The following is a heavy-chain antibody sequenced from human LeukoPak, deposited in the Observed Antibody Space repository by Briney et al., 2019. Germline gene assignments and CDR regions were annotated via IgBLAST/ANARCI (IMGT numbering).Heavy chain of an antibody. J-gene: IGHJ4*02. V-gene: IGHV4-39*07. Sequence: SETLSLTCTVSGGSISCNNCYWDWIRQPPGKGLEWIGNFYYSGSTYYNPSLKSRVTISVDTSENQFSLKLSSVTAADTAVYYCARGLSSSYGDYWGQGTLVTVSS. CDR1: GGSISCNNCY. CDR2: FYYSGST. CDR3: ARGLSSSYGDY. D-gene: IGHD3-16*02.